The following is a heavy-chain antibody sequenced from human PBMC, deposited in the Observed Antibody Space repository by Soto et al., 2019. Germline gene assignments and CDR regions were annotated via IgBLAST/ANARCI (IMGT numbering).Heavy chain of an antibody. V-gene: IGHV4-4*07. Sequence: SETLSLTCTVSGGSISSYYWSWIRQPAGKGLEWIGRIYTSGSTNYNPSLKSRVTMSVDTSKNQFSLKLSSVTAADTAVYYCAREERITIFGVAYNWFDPWGQGTLVTVSS. CDR1: GGSISSYY. CDR2: IYTSGST. D-gene: IGHD3-3*01. J-gene: IGHJ5*02. CDR3: AREERITIFGVAYNWFDP.